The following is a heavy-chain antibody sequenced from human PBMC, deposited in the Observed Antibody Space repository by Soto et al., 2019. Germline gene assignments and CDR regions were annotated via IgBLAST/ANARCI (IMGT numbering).Heavy chain of an antibody. CDR3: AKDGDCRGGSCYLLSYYFGMDV. D-gene: IGHD2-15*01. Sequence: HPWGSLIVSCASSGFTFSSYALSWVRQAPGKGLAWVSTISGSGGSTYYADSVKGRFTISRDNSKNTLYLQMNSLRAEDTAVYYCAKDGDCRGGSCYLLSYYFGMDVWGQGTTVTVSS. CDR2: ISGSGGST. V-gene: IGHV3-23*01. J-gene: IGHJ6*01. CDR1: GFTFSSYA.